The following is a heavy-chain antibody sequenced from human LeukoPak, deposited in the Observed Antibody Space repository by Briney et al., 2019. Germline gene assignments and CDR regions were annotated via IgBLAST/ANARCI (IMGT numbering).Heavy chain of an antibody. Sequence: PGRSLRLSCAASGFTFDDYAMHWVRQAPGKGLEWVSGISWNSGSIGYADSVKGRFTISRDNAKNSLYLQINSLRAEDTALYYCAKATTELYCSSTSCYSRKSAYYYFDYWGQGTLVTVSS. CDR2: ISWNSGSI. CDR3: AKATTELYCSSTSCYSRKSAYYYFDY. J-gene: IGHJ4*02. CDR1: GFTFDDYA. D-gene: IGHD2-2*01. V-gene: IGHV3-9*01.